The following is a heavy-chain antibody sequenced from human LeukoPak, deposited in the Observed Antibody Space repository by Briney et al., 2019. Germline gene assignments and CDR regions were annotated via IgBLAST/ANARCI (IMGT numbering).Heavy chain of an antibody. V-gene: IGHV1-2*02. J-gene: IGHJ4*02. CDR2: INPNSGGT. CDR1: GYTFTGYY. Sequence: ASVKVSCKASGYTFTGYYMHWVRQAPGQGLEWMGWINPNSGGTNYAQKFQGRVTITRDTSISTAYMELSRLRSDDTAVYYCARGIHMITFGGVIALDYWGQGTLVTVSS. CDR3: ARGIHMITFGGVIALDY. D-gene: IGHD3-16*02.